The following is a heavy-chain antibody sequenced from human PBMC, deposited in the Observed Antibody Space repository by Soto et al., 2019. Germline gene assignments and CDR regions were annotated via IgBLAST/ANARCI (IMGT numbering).Heavy chain of an antibody. CDR3: ARVLGDGYCSSTSCYYYYGMDV. V-gene: IGHV3-7*01. CDR1: RFTFSSYW. Sequence: GGSLRLSCAASRFTFSSYWMSWVRQAPGKGLEWVANIKQDGSEKYYVDSVKGRFTISRDNAKNSLYLQMNSLRAEDTAVYYCARVLGDGYCSSTSCYYYYGMDVWGQGTTVTVSS. D-gene: IGHD2-2*03. J-gene: IGHJ6*02. CDR2: IKQDGSEK.